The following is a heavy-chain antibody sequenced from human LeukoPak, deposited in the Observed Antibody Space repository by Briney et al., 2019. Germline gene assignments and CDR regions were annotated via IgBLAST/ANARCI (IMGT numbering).Heavy chain of an antibody. CDR2: ISVYNGNT. Sequence: ASVKVSCKASGYTFSNYGISWVRQAPGQGLEWMGWISVYNGNTVYAQKLRGRVTMTSDTSTSTAYMELRSLRSDDTAVYYCARDRWSSSSSEGTFDIWGQGTMVIVSS. CDR3: ARDRWSSSSSEGTFDI. CDR1: GYTFSNYG. V-gene: IGHV1-18*01. J-gene: IGHJ3*02. D-gene: IGHD6-6*01.